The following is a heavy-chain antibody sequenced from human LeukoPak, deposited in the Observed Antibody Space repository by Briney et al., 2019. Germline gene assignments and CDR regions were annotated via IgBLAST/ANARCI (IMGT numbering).Heavy chain of an antibody. V-gene: IGHV4-59*02. CDR1: GGSVSGYY. CDR2: IHYSGST. J-gene: IGHJ6*03. D-gene: IGHD5-18*01. CDR3: ARTTEGGYTYDYFYYYYMDV. Sequence: PSETLSLTCTVSGGSVSGYYWSWIRQPPGKGLQWIGYIHYSGSTNYNPSLKSRLTISVDTSKNQFSLKPTSVTAADTAVYYCARTTEGGYTYDYFYYYYMDVWGKGTTVTISS.